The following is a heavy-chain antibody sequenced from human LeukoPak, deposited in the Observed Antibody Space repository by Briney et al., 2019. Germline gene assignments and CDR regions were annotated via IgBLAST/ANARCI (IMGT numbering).Heavy chain of an antibody. D-gene: IGHD6-19*01. J-gene: IGHJ4*02. V-gene: IGHV4-59*01. CDR3: ARAYSSGRYGFFYFDY. Sequence: PSETLSLTCTVSRGSISSYYWSWIRQPPGKGLEWIGYIYYSGSTNYNPSLKSQVTISVDTSKSQFSLKLSSVTAADTAVYYCARAYSSGRYGFFYFDYWGQGTLVTVSS. CDR1: RGSISSYY. CDR2: IYYSGST.